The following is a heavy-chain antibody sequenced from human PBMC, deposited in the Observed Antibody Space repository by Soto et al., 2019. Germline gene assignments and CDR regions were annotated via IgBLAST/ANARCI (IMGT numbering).Heavy chain of an antibody. CDR3: ARTLNEWLLGLE. J-gene: IGHJ4*02. D-gene: IGHD3-3*01. CDR2: ISAYNGNT. CDR1: GYTFSSYG. V-gene: IGHV1-18*01. Sequence: QVKLVQSGGEVKKPGASVKISCKASGYTFSSYGISWVRKAPGQGLEWMGWISAYNGNTNYAQKFQGRVTMTTDTSTSKAYMELRSLRSDDTAIYYCARTLNEWLLGLEWGQGTLVTVSS.